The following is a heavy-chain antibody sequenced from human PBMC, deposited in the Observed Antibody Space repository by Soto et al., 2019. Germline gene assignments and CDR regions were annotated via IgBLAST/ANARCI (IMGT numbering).Heavy chain of an antibody. Sequence: QVQLVQSGAEVKRPGASVKVSCKASGYTFTENDINWARQATGQGLEWMGWMNPNSGNTGYAQKFQGRVTMTRDNSITTAYMELSSLRSEDTAVYFCVRAPLDYYSADYFDNWGQGTLVTVSS. CDR1: GYTFTEND. J-gene: IGHJ4*02. CDR3: VRAPLDYYSADYFDN. D-gene: IGHD2-21*01. CDR2: MNPNSGNT. V-gene: IGHV1-8*01.